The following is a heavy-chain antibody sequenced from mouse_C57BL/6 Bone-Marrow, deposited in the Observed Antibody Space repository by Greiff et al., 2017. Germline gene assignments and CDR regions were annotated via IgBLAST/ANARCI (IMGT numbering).Heavy chain of an antibody. Sequence: VQLQQPVAELVKPGASVKLSCKASGYTFTSYWMHWVKQRPGQGLEWIGMIHPTSGSTNYNEKFKSKATLTVDKSSSTAYMQLSSLTSEDSAVYYCARYYYYGSSPRWFAYWGQGTLVTVSA. CDR2: IHPTSGST. J-gene: IGHJ3*01. CDR3: ARYYYYGSSPRWFAY. CDR1: GYTFTSYW. D-gene: IGHD1-1*01. V-gene: IGHV1-64*01.